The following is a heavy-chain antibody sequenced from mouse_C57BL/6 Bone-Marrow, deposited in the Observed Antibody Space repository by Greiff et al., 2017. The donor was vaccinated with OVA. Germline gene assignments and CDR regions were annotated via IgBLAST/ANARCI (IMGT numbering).Heavy chain of an antibody. D-gene: IGHD2-10*01. CDR2: ISDGGSYT. Sequence: EVQLVESGGGLVKPGGSLKLSCAASGFTFSSYAMSWVRQNPEKRLVWVATISDGGSYTYYPDNVKGRFTISRDKAKNNLYLQMSHLTSEDTAMYYCARSRAYYDNYGYFDVWGTGTTVTVSS. CDR3: ARSRAYYDNYGYFDV. V-gene: IGHV5-4*01. CDR1: GFTFSSYA. J-gene: IGHJ1*03.